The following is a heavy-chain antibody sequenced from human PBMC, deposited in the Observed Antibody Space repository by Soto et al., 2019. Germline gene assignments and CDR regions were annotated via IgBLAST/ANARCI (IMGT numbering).Heavy chain of an antibody. D-gene: IGHD3-22*01. CDR2: IKSKPLGGTT. J-gene: IGHJ4*01. Sequence: EVQLVESGGGLVKPGGSLTLSCAASGFALGIPGLTWFRQAQGRGLEGVARIKSKPLGGTTDFAPPVRGRFAITRDDSRNMVYMQMNSLNTEDTAVYYCTTDSYSTMIEVRFDYWGHGTLVTVSS. V-gene: IGHV3-15*07. CDR3: TTDSYSTMIEVRFDY. CDR1: GFALGIPG.